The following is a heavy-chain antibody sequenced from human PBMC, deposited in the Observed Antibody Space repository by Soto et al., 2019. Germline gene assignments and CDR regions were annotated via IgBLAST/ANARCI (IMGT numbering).Heavy chain of an antibody. CDR2: IYYSGST. D-gene: IGHD4-17*01. Sequence: PSETLSLTCTVSGGYVSSGSYYWSWIRQPPGKGLEWIGYIYYSGSTNYNPSLKSRVTISVDTSKNQFSLKLSSVTAADTAVYYFARARIENGDYVLWGQGTLVTVSS. CDR1: GGYVSSGSYY. J-gene: IGHJ4*02. CDR3: ARARIENGDYVL. V-gene: IGHV4-61*01.